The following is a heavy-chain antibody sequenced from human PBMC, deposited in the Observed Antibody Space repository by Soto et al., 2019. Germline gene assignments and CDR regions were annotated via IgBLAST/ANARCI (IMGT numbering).Heavy chain of an antibody. CDR1: GFTFSSYV. V-gene: IGHV3-23*01. J-gene: IGHJ6*02. CDR3: AKGGDDCSGGTCYYYYYGMDV. D-gene: IGHD2-15*01. Sequence: EVQLLESGGGLVQPGGSLRLSCAASGFTFSSYVMSWVRQAPGKGLEWVSAISGSGGSTYYADSVKGRITISRDNSKNTLYLKMNSRRAEDTAVYYCAKGGDDCSGGTCYYYYYGMDVWGQGTTVTVSS. CDR2: ISGSGGST.